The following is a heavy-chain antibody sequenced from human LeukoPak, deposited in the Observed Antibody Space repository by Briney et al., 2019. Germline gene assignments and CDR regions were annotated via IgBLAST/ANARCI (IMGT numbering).Heavy chain of an antibody. Sequence: ASVKVSCKPSGYTFSDSYIHWVRQAPGVGLQWMGWISPNNGDTNYAEDFQGRVTVTRDTSIRTAYMELTRLTLNDTAVYYCVRSPIGASAYWGRGTLATVSS. D-gene: IGHD3-10*01. CDR1: GYTFSDSY. V-gene: IGHV1-2*02. CDR3: VRSPIGASAY. CDR2: ISPNNGDT. J-gene: IGHJ4*02.